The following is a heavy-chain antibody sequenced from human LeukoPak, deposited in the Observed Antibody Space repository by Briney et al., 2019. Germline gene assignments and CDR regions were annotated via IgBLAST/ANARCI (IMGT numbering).Heavy chain of an antibody. CDR1: GGSISSYY. V-gene: IGHV4-59*08. Sequence: SETLSLTCTVSGGSISSYYWSWIRQPPGKGLEWIGYIYYSGSTNYNPSLKSRVTISVDTSKNQFSLKLSSVTAADTAVYYCAGINYSSGWYEAYYFDYWGQGTLVTVPS. CDR2: IYYSGST. D-gene: IGHD6-19*01. CDR3: AGINYSSGWYEAYYFDY. J-gene: IGHJ4*02.